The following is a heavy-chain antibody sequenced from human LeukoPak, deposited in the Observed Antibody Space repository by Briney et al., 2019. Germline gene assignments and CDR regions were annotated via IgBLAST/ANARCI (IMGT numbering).Heavy chain of an antibody. CDR3: ATASIWQQLSHFVY. Sequence: SVQVSCMATGYTFTDYYLHWVRQAPGQGLEWMGWINPNSGGTNYAQKLQGRVTMTRDTSISTAYMELSRLRSDDTAVYYSATASIWQQLSHFVYWGQGTLVTVSS. CDR2: INPNSGGT. CDR1: GYTFTDYY. J-gene: IGHJ4*02. V-gene: IGHV1-2*02. D-gene: IGHD6-13*01.